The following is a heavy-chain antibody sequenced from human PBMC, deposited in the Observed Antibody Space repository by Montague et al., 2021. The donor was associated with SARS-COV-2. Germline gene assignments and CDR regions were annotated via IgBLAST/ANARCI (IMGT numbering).Heavy chain of an antibody. Sequence: TLSLTCRVSGASIDTGNHNWTWIRQSAGQGLEWIGNIYNSGPTNYSPSLKSRVTISLDRAKNHFSLLLSSVTAADTATYYCGRDSVSYGLDVWGQGTTVTVSS. J-gene: IGHJ6*02. CDR1: GASIDTGNHN. CDR2: IYNSGPT. D-gene: IGHD3-16*01. CDR3: GRDSVSYGLDV. V-gene: IGHV4-61*09.